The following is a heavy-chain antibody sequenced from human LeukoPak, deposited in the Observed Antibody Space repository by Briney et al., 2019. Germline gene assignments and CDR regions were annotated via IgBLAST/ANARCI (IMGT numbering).Heavy chain of an antibody. V-gene: IGHV3-30*18. Sequence: PGGSLRLSCAASGFTFSSYGMHWVRQAPGKGLEWVAVISYDGSNKYYADSVKGRFTISRDNSKNTLYLQMNSLRAEDTAVYYCAKDRHYDSNGPTYFDYWGQGTLVTVSS. CDR3: AKDRHYDSNGPTYFDY. D-gene: IGHD3-22*01. J-gene: IGHJ4*02. CDR2: ISYDGSNK. CDR1: GFTFSSYG.